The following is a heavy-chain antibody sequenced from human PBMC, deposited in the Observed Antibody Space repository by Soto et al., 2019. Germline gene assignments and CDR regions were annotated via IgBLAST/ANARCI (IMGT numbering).Heavy chain of an antibody. Sequence: SETLSLTCTVSGGSISSYYWSWIRQPPGKGLEWIGYIYYSGSTNYNPSLKSRVTISVDTSKNQFSLKLSSVTAADTAVYYCARDLFPYPYYYYMDVWGKGTTVTVSS. V-gene: IGHV4-59*01. J-gene: IGHJ6*03. CDR3: ARDLFPYPYYYYMDV. CDR2: IYYSGST. CDR1: GGSISSYY.